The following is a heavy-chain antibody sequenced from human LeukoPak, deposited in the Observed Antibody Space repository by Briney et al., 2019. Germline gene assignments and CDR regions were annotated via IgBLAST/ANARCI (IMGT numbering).Heavy chain of an antibody. Sequence: GGSLRLSCAASGFTASNNYMSWVRQAPGKGLEWVSVIHSSGKTYYADSVKGRFTISRDNSKNTLYIQMNSLRVANTAMYYCARDLYLDAFDIWGQGTMVTVSS. CDR1: GFTASNNY. V-gene: IGHV3-66*01. D-gene: IGHD2-8*01. J-gene: IGHJ3*02. CDR2: IHSSGKT. CDR3: ARDLYLDAFDI.